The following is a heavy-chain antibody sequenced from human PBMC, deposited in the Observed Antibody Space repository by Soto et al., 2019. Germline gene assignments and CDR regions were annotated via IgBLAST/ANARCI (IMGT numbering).Heavy chain of an antibody. D-gene: IGHD3-3*01. V-gene: IGHV1-18*01. Sequence: ASVKVSCKASGYTFTSYGISWLRQAPGQGLEWMGWISAYNGNTNYAQKLQGRVTMTTDTSTSTAYMELRSLRSDDTAVYYCARGDRFWSRYSNAFDIWGQGTMVTVSS. CDR1: GYTFTSYG. CDR3: ARGDRFWSRYSNAFDI. CDR2: ISAYNGNT. J-gene: IGHJ3*02.